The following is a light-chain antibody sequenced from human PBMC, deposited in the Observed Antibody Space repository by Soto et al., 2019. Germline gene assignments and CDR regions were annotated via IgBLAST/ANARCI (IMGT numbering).Light chain of an antibody. CDR2: AAS. Sequence: EIVLTQSPGTLSLSPGERATLSCRASQSVSNNYLAWYQQKPGLAPRLLIYAASTRATGIPARFSGSGSGTEFTLTISSLRPEDFATYYCQQTYSSPRTFGQGTKVDI. J-gene: IGKJ1*01. CDR3: QQTYSSPRT. V-gene: IGKV3-20*01. CDR1: QSVSNNY.